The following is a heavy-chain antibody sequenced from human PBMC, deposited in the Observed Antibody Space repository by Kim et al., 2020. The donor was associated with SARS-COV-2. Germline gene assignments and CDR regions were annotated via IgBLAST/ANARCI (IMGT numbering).Heavy chain of an antibody. CDR2: VTNDGSSE. D-gene: IGHD1-26*01. Sequence: GGSLRLSCTASEFFFSAYGINWVRQAPGKGLEWVAVVTNDGSSEYFAESMKGRFTISRDNSKNRLYLQINNLRAEDTAVYYCARKRGDALWTRGAIVSWG. J-gene: IGHJ5*01. V-gene: IGHV3-30*12. CDR3: ARKRGDALWTRGAIVS. CDR1: EFFFSAYG.